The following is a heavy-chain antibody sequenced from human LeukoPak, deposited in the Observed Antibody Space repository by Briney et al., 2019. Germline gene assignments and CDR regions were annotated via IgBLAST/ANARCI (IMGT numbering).Heavy chain of an antibody. Sequence: GGSLRLSCAVSGFTFSGFRMSWSRQAPGKGPEWVASINSDGSEGYYADVVKGRFTISRDNAKNSLYLQINSLRAEDTAVYYCARSSYSSSSSVWGQGTMVTVSS. CDR1: GFTFSGFR. D-gene: IGHD6-6*01. CDR2: INSDGSEG. J-gene: IGHJ3*01. CDR3: ARSSYSSSSSV. V-gene: IGHV3-7*03.